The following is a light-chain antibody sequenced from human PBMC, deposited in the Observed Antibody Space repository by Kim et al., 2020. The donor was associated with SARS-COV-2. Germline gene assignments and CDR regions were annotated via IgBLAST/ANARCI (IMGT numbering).Light chain of an antibody. CDR1: QSVGTTY. CDR3: QQYGSSPPIT. Sequence: EIVLTQSPGTLSLSPGEGATISCRASQSVGTTYLAWYQQKPGQPLRLLIYGASSRAIGIPDRFSGSGSGTDFTLTISRLEPEDFGVYYCQQYGSSPPITFGQGTRLEIK. CDR2: GAS. V-gene: IGKV3-20*01. J-gene: IGKJ5*01.